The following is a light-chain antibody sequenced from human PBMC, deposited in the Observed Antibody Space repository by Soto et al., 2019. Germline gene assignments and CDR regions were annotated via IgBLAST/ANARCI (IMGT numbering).Light chain of an antibody. J-gene: IGLJ2*01. V-gene: IGLV1-44*01. CDR1: SSNIGSNT. CDR3: AAWDDSLNDVV. CDR2: SNN. Sequence: QSVLTQPPSASGTPGQRVTISCSGSSSNIGSNTVNCYQQLPGTAPKLLIYSNNQRPSGVPDRFSGSKSGTSASLAISGLQAEEEDDYYCAAWDDSLNDVVFGGGTKVTVL.